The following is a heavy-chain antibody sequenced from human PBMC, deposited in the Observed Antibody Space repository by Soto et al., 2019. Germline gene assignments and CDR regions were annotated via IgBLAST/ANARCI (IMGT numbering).Heavy chain of an antibody. CDR2: IWYDGSKK. V-gene: IGHV3-33*01. CDR1: GFSFSSYS. D-gene: IGHD2-2*02. J-gene: IGHJ3*02. CDR3: ASDGAIHAFDI. Sequence: QVQLVESGGGVVQPGRSLRLSCAASGFSFSSYSMDWVRQAPGKGLEWVAVIWYDGSKKLYADYVKGRFTISRDNSKNTMYLQINSVRAEDTAVYYCASDGAIHAFDIWGQGTMVTVSS.